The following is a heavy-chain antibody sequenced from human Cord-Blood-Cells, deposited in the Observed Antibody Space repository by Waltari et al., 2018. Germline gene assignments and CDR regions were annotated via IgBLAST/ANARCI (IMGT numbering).Heavy chain of an antibody. CDR2: INPNSGGT. J-gene: IGHJ6*02. Sequence: QVQLVQSGAEVTKPGASVKVSCKASGYTFTGYYLYWVRQAPGQGLEWMGWINPNSGGTNYAQKFQGWVTMTRDTSISTAYMELSRLRSDDTAVYYCARRTNISPYGMDVWGQGTTVTVSS. CDR3: ARRTNISPYGMDV. V-gene: IGHV1-2*04. D-gene: IGHD3-3*02. CDR1: GYTFTGYY.